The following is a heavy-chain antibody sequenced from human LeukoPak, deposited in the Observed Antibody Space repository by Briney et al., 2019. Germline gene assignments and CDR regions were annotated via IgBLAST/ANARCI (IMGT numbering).Heavy chain of an antibody. V-gene: IGHV3-23*01. D-gene: IGHD4-23*01. Sequence: QTGGSLRLSCAASEFIFSSYGMSWVRQAPGKGLGWVSAISAIGVGTYYADSVKGRFTISRDNSWNTPYLEMNSLRAEDTAIYYCAKEVTPGALLYGPFDYWGQGTLVTVSS. CDR3: AKEVTPGALLYGPFDY. CDR2: ISAIGVGT. J-gene: IGHJ4*02. CDR1: EFIFSSYG.